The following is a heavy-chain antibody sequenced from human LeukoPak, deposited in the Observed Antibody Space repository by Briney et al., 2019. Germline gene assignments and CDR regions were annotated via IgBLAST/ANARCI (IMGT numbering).Heavy chain of an antibody. CDR3: ARAQGIAVAVRAFDI. V-gene: IGHV4-34*01. CDR1: GFSFSSYY. Sequence: PSETLSLTRAVYGFSFSSYYWSCSRQPPGKGLEWIGEINHSGSTNYNPSLKSRVTISVDTYKNQFSLKLSSVSAADAAVYYCARAQGIAVAVRAFDIWGQGTMVTVSS. D-gene: IGHD6-19*01. J-gene: IGHJ3*02. CDR2: INHSGST.